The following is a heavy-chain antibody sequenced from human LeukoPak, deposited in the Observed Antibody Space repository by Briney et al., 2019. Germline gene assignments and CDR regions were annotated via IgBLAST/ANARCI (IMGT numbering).Heavy chain of an antibody. CDR2: ISSSGNTI. Sequence: GGSLRLSCAASGFTFSDYYMSWIRQAPGKGLEWVSYISSSGNTIHYADSVKGRFTISRDNTKNSLYLQMNSLRAEDTAVYYCAKDMAPRIAAAGTDYWGQGTLVTVSS. CDR3: AKDMAPRIAAAGTDY. D-gene: IGHD6-13*01. V-gene: IGHV3-11*01. CDR1: GFTFSDYY. J-gene: IGHJ4*02.